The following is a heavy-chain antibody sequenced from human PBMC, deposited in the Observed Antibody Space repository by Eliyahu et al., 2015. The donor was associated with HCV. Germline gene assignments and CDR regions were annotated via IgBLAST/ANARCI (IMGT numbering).Heavy chain of an antibody. V-gene: IGHV3-43*01. CDR2: INWDGAVT. CDR3: VRDPRTYNYGYHFDS. J-gene: IGHJ4*02. CDR1: GFNFXDYT. Sequence: EVQLVESGGVAVQPGGSLRLSCAASGFNFXDYTMHWVRQFPGKGLEWVSTINWDGAVTLYGDSVKGRFTISRDNSKNFLFLQMSSLTTDDTAFYYCVRDPRTYNYGYHFDSWGQGTLVTVSS. D-gene: IGHD5-18*01.